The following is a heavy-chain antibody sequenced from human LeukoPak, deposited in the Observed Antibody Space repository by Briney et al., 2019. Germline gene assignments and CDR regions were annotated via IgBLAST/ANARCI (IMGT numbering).Heavy chain of an antibody. V-gene: IGHV4-34*01. J-gene: IGHJ6*03. Sequence: PSETLSLTCAVYGGSFSGYYWSWIRQPPGKGLEWIGEINHSGSTNYNPSLKSRVTISVDTSKNQFSLKLSSVTAADTAVYYCARIGGYSRYYYMDVWGKGTTVTVSS. CDR2: INHSGST. D-gene: IGHD5-18*01. CDR1: GGSFSGYY. CDR3: ARIGGYSRYYYMDV.